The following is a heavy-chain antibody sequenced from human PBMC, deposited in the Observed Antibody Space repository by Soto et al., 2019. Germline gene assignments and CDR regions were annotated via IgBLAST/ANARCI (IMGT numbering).Heavy chain of an antibody. CDR2: INPSGGST. V-gene: IGHV1-46*03. D-gene: IGHD3-10*01. CDR3: ARDEITMVRGVIFNWFDP. Sequence: ASVKVSCKASGYTFTSYYMHWVRQAPGQGLEWMGIINPSGGSTSYAQKFQGRVTMTRDTSTSTVYMELSSLRSEDTAVYYCARDEITMVRGVIFNWFDPWGQGTLVTVSS. J-gene: IGHJ5*02. CDR1: GYTFTSYY.